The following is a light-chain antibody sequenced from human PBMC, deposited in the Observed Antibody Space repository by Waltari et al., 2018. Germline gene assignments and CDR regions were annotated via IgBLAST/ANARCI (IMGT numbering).Light chain of an antibody. Sequence: QSALTQPASVSGSPRQSLTISCTGSSSDGGGYNYVSWHQQHPGKAPKLLIYDVTKRPSGVSNRFSGSKSGNTASLTISGLQAEDEADYYCSSFTSSSTVVFGGGTKLTVL. V-gene: IGLV2-14*01. CDR3: SSFTSSSTVV. J-gene: IGLJ2*01. CDR1: SSDGGGYNY. CDR2: DVT.